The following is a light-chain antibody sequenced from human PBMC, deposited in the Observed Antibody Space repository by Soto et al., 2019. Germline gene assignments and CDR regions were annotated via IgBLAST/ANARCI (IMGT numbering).Light chain of an antibody. J-gene: IGKJ1*01. CDR2: GAS. Sequence: EIVLTHSPGTLSLSPCERATLSFSASQSVSSSYLAWYQQKPGQAPRLLIYGASSRATGIPDRFSGSGSGTDFTLTISRLEPEDFAVYYCQQCGSSPWTFGQGTKVDIK. CDR3: QQCGSSPWT. CDR1: QSVSSSY. V-gene: IGKV3-20*01.